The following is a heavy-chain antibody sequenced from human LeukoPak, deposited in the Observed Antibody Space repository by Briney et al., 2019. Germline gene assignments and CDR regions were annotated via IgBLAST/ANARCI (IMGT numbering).Heavy chain of an antibody. D-gene: IGHD3-22*01. CDR1: GFTFDDYV. Sequence: GGSLRLSCAASGFTFDDYVMNWVRQAPGKGLEWVSGISWYSSNIGYADSVNGRFTISRDNARHSLYPQMNSLTAEDTALYYSRKGIGFDDASGFDLWAIDSWGEGALVTVSS. CDR3: RKGIGFDDASGFDLWAIDS. J-gene: IGHJ4*02. V-gene: IGHV3-9*01. CDR2: ISWYSSNI.